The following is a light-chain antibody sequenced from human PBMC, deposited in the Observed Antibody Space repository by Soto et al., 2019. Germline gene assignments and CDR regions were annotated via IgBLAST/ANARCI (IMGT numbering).Light chain of an antibody. J-gene: IGLJ1*01. CDR1: SSDVGSYNL. CDR3: CSYAGSSIPYV. V-gene: IGLV2-23*02. CDR2: EVS. Sequence: QSALTQPASVSGSPGQSITISCTGTSSDVGSYNLVSWYQQHPGKAPKLMIYEVSKRPSGVFNRFSGSKSGNTASLTISGLQAEDEADYYCCSYAGSSIPYVFGTGTKVTVL.